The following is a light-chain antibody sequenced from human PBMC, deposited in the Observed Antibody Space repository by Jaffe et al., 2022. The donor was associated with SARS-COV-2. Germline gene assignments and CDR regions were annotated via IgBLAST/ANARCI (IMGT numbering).Light chain of an antibody. V-gene: IGKV1-5*03. CDR1: QSISSW. Sequence: DIQMTQSPSTLSASVGDRVTITCRASQSISSWLAWYQQKPGKAPKLLIYKASSLESGVPSRFSGSGSGTEFTLTISSLQADDFATYYCQQYYSYSRTFGGGTKVEIK. J-gene: IGKJ4*01. CDR2: KAS. CDR3: QQYYSYSRT.